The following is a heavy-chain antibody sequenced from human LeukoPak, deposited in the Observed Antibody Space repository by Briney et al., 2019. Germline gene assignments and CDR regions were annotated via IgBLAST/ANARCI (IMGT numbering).Heavy chain of an antibody. Sequence: GGSLRLSCAASGFTFSSYWMSWVRQAQGKGLEWVANIKQDGSEKYYVDSVKGRFTISRDNAKNSLYLQMNSLRAEDTAVYYCARASPLQGATIGYYYGMDVWGQGTTVTVSS. D-gene: IGHD1-26*01. J-gene: IGHJ6*02. CDR3: ARASPLQGATIGYYYGMDV. V-gene: IGHV3-7*01. CDR1: GFTFSSYW. CDR2: IKQDGSEK.